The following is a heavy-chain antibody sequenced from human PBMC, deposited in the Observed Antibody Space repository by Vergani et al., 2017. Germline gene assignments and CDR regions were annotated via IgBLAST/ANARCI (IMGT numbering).Heavy chain of an antibody. D-gene: IGHD3-22*01. CDR1: GASVNSYY. J-gene: IGHJ4*02. CDR3: ARSGDSSDVDF. V-gene: IGHV4-38-2*02. Sequence: QVKLQESGPGLVKPSETLSLTCTVSGASVNSYYWSWIRQPPGKGLEWIGSISHSGYTYSNPSLESRITISVDTSKNQFSLKLSSVTAADTAVYYCARSGDSSDVDFWGQGTLVTVSS. CDR2: ISHSGYT.